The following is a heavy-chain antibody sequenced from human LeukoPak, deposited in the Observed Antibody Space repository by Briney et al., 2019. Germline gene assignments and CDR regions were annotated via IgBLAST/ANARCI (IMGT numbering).Heavy chain of an antibody. Sequence: GGSLRLSCAASGFTVSSNYMSWVRQAPGTGLERVSVIYSGGSTYYADSVKGRFTISRDNSKNTLYLHMNSLRAEDTAVYYCARDGRFSSGSSNWFDPWGQGTLVTVSS. D-gene: IGHD6-19*01. CDR2: IYSGGST. CDR3: ARDGRFSSGSSNWFDP. V-gene: IGHV3-53*01. CDR1: GFTVSSNY. J-gene: IGHJ5*02.